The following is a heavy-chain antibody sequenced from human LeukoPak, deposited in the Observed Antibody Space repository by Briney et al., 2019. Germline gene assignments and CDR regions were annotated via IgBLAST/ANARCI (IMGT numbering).Heavy chain of an antibody. J-gene: IGHJ4*02. CDR3: ARRNLFDY. D-gene: IGHD2/OR15-2a*01. CDR1: GFSFTSYW. CDR2: IKYDGSEK. V-gene: IGHV3-7*01. Sequence: GDSLKISCAASGFSFTSYWMNWVRQAPGKGLEWVANIKYDGSEKNYVGSVKGRFTISRDNAKKSLYLQMDSLRAEDTAVYYCARRNLFDYWGQGALVIVSS.